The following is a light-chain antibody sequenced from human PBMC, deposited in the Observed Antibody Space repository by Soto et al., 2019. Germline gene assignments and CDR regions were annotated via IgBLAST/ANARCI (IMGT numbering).Light chain of an antibody. V-gene: IGLV2-14*01. CDR2: DVS. Sequence: QYALTQPASVSGSPGQSITISCTGTSVDVGGYNYVTWYQQHPGKAPKLMIYDVSNRPSGVSNRFSGSKSGNTASLTISGLQAEDEADYYCSSYTSSSTLVVFGGGTQLTVL. J-gene: IGLJ2*01. CDR3: SSYTSSSTLVV. CDR1: SVDVGGYNY.